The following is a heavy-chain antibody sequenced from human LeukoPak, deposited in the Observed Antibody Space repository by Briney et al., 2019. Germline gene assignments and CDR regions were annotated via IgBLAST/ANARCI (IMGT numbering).Heavy chain of an antibody. CDR2: IIPIFGTA. Sequence: EASVKVSCKASGGTFSSYAISWVRQAPGQGLEWMGGIIPIFGTANYAQKFQGRVTITADESTSTAYMELSSLRSEDTAVYYCATTTQYRDYYYGMDVWGQGTTVTVSS. CDR1: GGTFSSYA. D-gene: IGHD1-1*01. J-gene: IGHJ6*02. CDR3: ATTTQYRDYYYGMDV. V-gene: IGHV1-69*13.